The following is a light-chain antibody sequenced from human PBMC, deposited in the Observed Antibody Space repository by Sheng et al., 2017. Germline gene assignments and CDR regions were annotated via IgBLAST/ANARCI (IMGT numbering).Light chain of an antibody. J-gene: IGKJ1*01. CDR3: HQSSTWT. CDR2: YAS. V-gene: IGKV6-21*01. Sequence: EIVLTQSPDFQSVSPREKVTITCRASQSIGSALHWYQHKPGQSPKLLIRYASQPASGVPSRFSGSGSGTDFTLSINTPEAEDAATYYCHQSSTWTFGQGTKVEIK. CDR1: QSIGSA.